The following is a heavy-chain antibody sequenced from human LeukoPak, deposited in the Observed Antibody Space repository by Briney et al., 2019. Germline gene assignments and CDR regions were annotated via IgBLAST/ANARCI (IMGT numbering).Heavy chain of an antibody. V-gene: IGHV4-4*07. Sequence: SETLSLTCTVSGGSISSYYWSWIRQPAGKGLEWIGRIYTSGSTNYNPSLKSRVTMSLDTSKNQFSLKLSSVTAADTAIYYCARVYGSGGSCHPGFDCWGQGTLVTVSS. J-gene: IGHJ4*02. CDR1: GGSISSYY. CDR2: IYTSGST. D-gene: IGHD2-15*01. CDR3: ARVYGSGGSCHPGFDC.